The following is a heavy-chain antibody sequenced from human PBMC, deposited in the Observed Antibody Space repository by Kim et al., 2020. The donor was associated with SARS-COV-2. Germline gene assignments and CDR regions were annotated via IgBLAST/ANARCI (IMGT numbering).Heavy chain of an antibody. CDR1: GDSISTYY. J-gene: IGHJ5*02. V-gene: IGHV4-59*01. Sequence: SETLSLTCTVSGDSISTYYWNWIWQPPGKGLEWIGYIYYSGSTNYNPSLESRVTISVDTSKNQFSLKLSSVTAADTAVYYCARVGYSYGYSREWFDPWGQGTLVTVSS. CDR2: IYYSGST. D-gene: IGHD5-18*01. CDR3: ARVGYSYGYSREWFDP.